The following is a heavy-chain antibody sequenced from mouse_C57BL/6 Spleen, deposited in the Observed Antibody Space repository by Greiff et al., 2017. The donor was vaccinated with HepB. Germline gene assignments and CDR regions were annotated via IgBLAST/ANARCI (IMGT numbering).Heavy chain of an antibody. Sequence: VQLQQSGPELVKPGASVKISCKASGYSFTGYYMNWVKQSPEKSLEWIGEINPSTGGTTYNQKFKAKATLTVDKASSPAYMQLKSLTSEDSAVYYCARSNYPYAMDYWDQGTSVTVSS. J-gene: IGHJ4*01. D-gene: IGHD2-1*01. V-gene: IGHV1-42*01. CDR1: GYSFTGYY. CDR2: INPSTGGT. CDR3: ARSNYPYAMDY.